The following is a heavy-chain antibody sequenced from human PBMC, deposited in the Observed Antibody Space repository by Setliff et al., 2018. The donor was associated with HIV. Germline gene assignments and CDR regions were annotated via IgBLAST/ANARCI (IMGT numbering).Heavy chain of an antibody. CDR1: GGSIGVDC. CDR3: ARLPRGPWRWDY. CDR2: SYSNGIT. Sequence: SETLSLTCTVSGGSIGVDCWSWIRQPPGKGLEWIGYSYSNGITRYNPSLKSRVTISLDTSKIEFSLTLKSVTAADTAIYYCARLPRGPWRWDYWGQGMLVTVSS. D-gene: IGHD5-12*01. J-gene: IGHJ4*02. V-gene: IGHV4-4*09.